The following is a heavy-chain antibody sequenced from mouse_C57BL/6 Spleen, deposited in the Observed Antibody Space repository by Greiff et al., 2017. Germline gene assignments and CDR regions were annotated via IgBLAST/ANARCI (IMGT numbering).Heavy chain of an antibody. Sequence: QVQLQQPGAELVKPGASVKLSCKASGYTFTSYWMHWVKQRPGRGLEWIGRIDPSGGGTKYNEKFKSKATMTVDKASSTAYMQLSSLTSEDSAVYYGARGVLRGEALDYWGQGTSVTVSS. V-gene: IGHV1-72*01. D-gene: IGHD1-1*01. CDR3: ARGVLRGEALDY. CDR2: IDPSGGGT. J-gene: IGHJ4*01. CDR1: GYTFTSYW.